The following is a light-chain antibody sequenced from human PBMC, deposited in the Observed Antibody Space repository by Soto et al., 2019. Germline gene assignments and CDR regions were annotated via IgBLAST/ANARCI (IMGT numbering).Light chain of an antibody. V-gene: IGLV4-69*02. J-gene: IGLJ3*02. CDR3: QPGGTGPV. CDR2: LNSDGSH. Sequence: QLVLTQSPSASASLGASVKLTCTLSSGHSSYAIAWHQQQPEKGPRFLMYLNSDGSHSKGDGIPDRFSGSSSGAERYLTISSLQSEDEADYYCQPGGTGPVVGGGTKLTVL. CDR1: SGHSSYA.